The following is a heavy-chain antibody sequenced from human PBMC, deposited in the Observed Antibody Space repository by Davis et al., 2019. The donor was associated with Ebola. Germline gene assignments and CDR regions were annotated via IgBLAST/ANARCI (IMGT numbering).Heavy chain of an antibody. CDR3: ARDTGDSSSWYYFDY. CDR2: IIPILGIA. D-gene: IGHD6-13*01. V-gene: IGHV1-69*10. J-gene: IGHJ4*02. Sequence: SVKVSCKASGGTFSSYAISWVRQAPGQGLEWMGGIIPILGIANYAQKFQGRVTITADESTSTAYMELSSLRSEDTAVYYCARDTGDSSSWYYFDYWGQGTLVTVSS. CDR1: GGTFSSYA.